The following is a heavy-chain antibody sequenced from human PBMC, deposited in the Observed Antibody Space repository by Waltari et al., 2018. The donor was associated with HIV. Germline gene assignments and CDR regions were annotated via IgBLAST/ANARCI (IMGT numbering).Heavy chain of an antibody. CDR1: GFTFGDYA. V-gene: IGHV3-49*03. Sequence: EVQLVESGGGLVQPGRSLRLSCTASGFTFGDYAMIGFSQAPGKGLEWVGFIRSKAYGGTTEYAASVKGRFTISRDDSKSIAYLQMNSLKTEDTAVYYCTRGHLWDDIVVVVAATRFDYWGQGTLVTVSS. CDR3: TRGHLWDDIVVVVAATRFDY. D-gene: IGHD2-15*01. CDR2: IRSKAYGGTT. J-gene: IGHJ4*02.